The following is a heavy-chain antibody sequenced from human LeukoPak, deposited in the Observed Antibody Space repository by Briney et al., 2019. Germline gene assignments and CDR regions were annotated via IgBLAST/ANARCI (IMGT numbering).Heavy chain of an antibody. J-gene: IGHJ5*02. D-gene: IGHD2-2*01. CDR2: IKQDGSEK. Sequence: GGSLRLSCAASGFAFSSYAMSWVRQAPGKGLEWVANIKQDGSEKYYVDSVKGRFTISRDNAKNSLYLQMNSLRAEDTAVYYCARDDCSSISCYHNWFDPWGQGTLVTVSS. CDR1: GFAFSSYA. V-gene: IGHV3-7*01. CDR3: ARDDCSSISCYHNWFDP.